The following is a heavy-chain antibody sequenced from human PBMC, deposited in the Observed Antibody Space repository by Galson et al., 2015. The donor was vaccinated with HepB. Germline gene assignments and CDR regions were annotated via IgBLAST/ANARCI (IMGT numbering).Heavy chain of an antibody. CDR1: GFTFDNYA. CDR2: ISWNSGGI. V-gene: IGHV3-9*01. D-gene: IGHD3-22*01. J-gene: IGHJ4*02. CDR3: AKGTYYYDSSGPLD. Sequence: SLRLSCAASGFTFDNYAMHWVRQAPGKGLEWVSGISWNSGGIGYADSVKGRFTISRDNAKNSLYLQMNSPRAEDTALYYCAKGTYYYDSSGPLDWGQGTLVTVSS.